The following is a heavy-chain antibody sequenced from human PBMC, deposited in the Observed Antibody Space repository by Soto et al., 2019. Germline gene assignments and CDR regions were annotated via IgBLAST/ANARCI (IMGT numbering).Heavy chain of an antibody. J-gene: IGHJ6*02. D-gene: IGHD4-4*01. CDR2: ISSSGSTI. CDR1: GFTFSSYE. Sequence: GGSLRLSCAASGFTFSSYEMNWVRQAPGKGLEWVSYISSSGSTIYYADSVKGRFTISRDNAKNSLYLQMNSLRAEDTAVYYCARPPISDYSNYPNPPINYGMDVWGQGTTVTVSS. V-gene: IGHV3-48*03. CDR3: ARPPISDYSNYPNPPINYGMDV.